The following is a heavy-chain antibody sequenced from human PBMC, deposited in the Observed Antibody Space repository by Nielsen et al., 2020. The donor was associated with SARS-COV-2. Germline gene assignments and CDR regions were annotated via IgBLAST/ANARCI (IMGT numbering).Heavy chain of an antibody. CDR1: GGSISSGDSY. D-gene: IGHD3-10*01. CDR3: ARDTFPISGSGSFFDY. J-gene: IGHJ4*02. CDR2: MYYSGST. Sequence: SETLSLTCTVSGGSISSGDSYWSWIRQPPGKGLEWIGYMYYSGSTYYNPPLKSRVTISVDASKNQFSLKLSSVTAADTAVYYCARDTFPISGSGSFFDYWGQGTLVTVSS. V-gene: IGHV4-30-4*01.